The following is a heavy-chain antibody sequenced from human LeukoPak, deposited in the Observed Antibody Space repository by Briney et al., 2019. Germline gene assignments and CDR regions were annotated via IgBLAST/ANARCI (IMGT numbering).Heavy chain of an antibody. J-gene: IGHJ4*02. CDR2: ISYDGSNK. CDR1: GFSFSSYS. V-gene: IGHV3-30*04. CDR3: AKDREHSYGYYFDY. Sequence: GGSLRLSCAASGFSFSSYSIHWVRQAPGKGPEWVAVISYDGSNKYYADSVKGRFTISRDNSKNTLYLQMNSLRAEDTAVYYCAKDREHSYGYYFDYWGQGTLVTVSS. D-gene: IGHD5-18*01.